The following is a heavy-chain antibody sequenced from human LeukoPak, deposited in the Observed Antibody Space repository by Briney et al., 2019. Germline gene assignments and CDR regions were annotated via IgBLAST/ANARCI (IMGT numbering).Heavy chain of an antibody. V-gene: IGHV1-69*05. CDR1: GYTFTSYA. J-gene: IGHJ5*02. Sequence: GASVKVSCKASGYTFTSYAISWVRQAPGQGLEWMGGIIPIFGTANYAQKFQGRVTITTDESTSTAYMELSSLRSEDTAVYYCAGNLEWSINWFDPWGQGTLVTVSS. CDR3: AGNLEWSINWFDP. CDR2: IIPIFGTA. D-gene: IGHD3-3*01.